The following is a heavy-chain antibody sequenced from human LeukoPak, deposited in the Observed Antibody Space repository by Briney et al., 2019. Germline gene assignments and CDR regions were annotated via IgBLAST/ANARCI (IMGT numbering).Heavy chain of an antibody. CDR1: GFTFSSYA. CDR2: ISGSGGST. Sequence: PGGSLRLSCAASGFTFSSYAMSWVRQAPGKGLEWVSAISGSGGSTYYADSVKCRFTISRDNSKNTLYLQVNSLRAEDTAVYYCATDNTPRKRNQSNYYDSSGYFYYYYYGMDVWGQGTTVTVSS. V-gene: IGHV3-23*01. D-gene: IGHD3-22*01. J-gene: IGHJ6*02. CDR3: ATDNTPRKRNQSNYYDSSGYFYYYYYGMDV.